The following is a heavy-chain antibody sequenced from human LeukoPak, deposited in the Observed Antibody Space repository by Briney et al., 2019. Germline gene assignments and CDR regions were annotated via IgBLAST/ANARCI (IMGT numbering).Heavy chain of an antibody. V-gene: IGHV1-2*02. CDR2: INPISGGT. Sequence: ASVKVSCKASGYTFTGYYMHWVRQAPGQGLEWMGWINPISGGTNYAQKFQGRVTMTRDTSISTAYMELSRLRSDDTAVYYCARDRDFWSLYYFDYWGQGTLVTVSS. J-gene: IGHJ4*02. CDR1: GYTFTGYY. D-gene: IGHD3-3*01. CDR3: ARDRDFWSLYYFDY.